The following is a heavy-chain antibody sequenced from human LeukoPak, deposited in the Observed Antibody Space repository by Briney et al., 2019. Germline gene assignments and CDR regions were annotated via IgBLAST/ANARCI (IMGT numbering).Heavy chain of an antibody. J-gene: IGHJ3*02. Sequence: PSETVSLTCTVSAGSISSGDYYWSWIRQPPWKGLEWIGYIYYTESTHYIPSLKSRVTISVETSKKQFSLKLSSVTAADTAVYYCARDHSDFWSGYYTDHRAFDIWGQGTMVTVSS. D-gene: IGHD3-3*01. V-gene: IGHV4-30-4*08. CDR3: ARDHSDFWSGYYTDHRAFDI. CDR1: AGSISSGDYY. CDR2: IYYTEST.